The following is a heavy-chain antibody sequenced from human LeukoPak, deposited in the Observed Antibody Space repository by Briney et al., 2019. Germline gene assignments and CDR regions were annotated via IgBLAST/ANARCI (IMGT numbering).Heavy chain of an antibody. D-gene: IGHD6-19*01. V-gene: IGHV1-2*02. CDR2: INPNSGGT. J-gene: IGHJ4*02. CDR1: GYTFTGYD. Sequence: ASVKVSCKASGYTFTGYDINWVRQATGQGLEWMGWINPNSGGTNYAQKFQGRVTMTRDTSISTAYMELSRLRSDDTAVYYCATSSPLSVAVAGYWGQGTLVTVSS. CDR3: ATSSPLSVAVAGY.